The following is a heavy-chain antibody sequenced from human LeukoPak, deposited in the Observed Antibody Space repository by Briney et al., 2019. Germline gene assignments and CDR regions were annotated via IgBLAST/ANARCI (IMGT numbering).Heavy chain of an antibody. CDR2: IYYSGST. CDR1: GGSTSSYY. V-gene: IGHV4-59*01. Sequence: PSETLSLTCTVSGGSTSSYYWSWIRQPPGMGLEWIGCIYYSGSTNYNPSLKSRVTISVDTSKDQFSLRLTSVTAADTAVYYCARSFLGDWYFDLWGRGTLVTVSS. J-gene: IGHJ2*01. D-gene: IGHD1-26*01. CDR3: ARSFLGDWYFDL.